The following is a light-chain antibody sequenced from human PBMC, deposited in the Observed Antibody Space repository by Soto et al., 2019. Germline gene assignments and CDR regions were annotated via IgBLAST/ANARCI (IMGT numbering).Light chain of an antibody. J-gene: IGLJ2*01. Sequence: QSALTQPAPVSGSPGQSITISCTGTSSDVGGYNYVSWYQQHPGKAPKLMVFDVSNRPSGASNRFSGSKSGNTASLTISGLQAEDEADYFCSSYTSSSTPVVFGGGTKLTV. CDR1: SSDVGGYNY. CDR2: DVS. CDR3: SSYTSSSTPVV. V-gene: IGLV2-14*01.